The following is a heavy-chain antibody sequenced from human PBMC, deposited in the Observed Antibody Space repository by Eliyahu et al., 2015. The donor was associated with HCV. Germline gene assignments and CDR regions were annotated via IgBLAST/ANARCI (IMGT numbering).Heavy chain of an antibody. CDR3: ARGGGYSIYDAFDI. V-gene: IGHV3-21*01. D-gene: IGHD6-13*01. CDR1: GFTFSSYS. CDR2: ISSSSSYI. Sequence: EVQLVESGGGLVKPGGSLRLSCAASGFTFSSYSMNWVRQAPGKGLEWVSSISSSSSYIYYADSVKGRFTISRDNAKNSLYLQMNSLRAEDTAVYYCARGGGYSIYDAFDIWGQGTMVTVSS. J-gene: IGHJ3*02.